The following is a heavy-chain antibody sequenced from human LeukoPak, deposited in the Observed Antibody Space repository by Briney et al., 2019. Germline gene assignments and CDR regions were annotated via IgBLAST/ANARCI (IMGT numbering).Heavy chain of an antibody. V-gene: IGHV3-53*01. J-gene: IGHJ2*01. D-gene: IGHD6-19*01. CDR2: IYSGGST. CDR3: ARDLDSSGFVSWYFDL. Sequence: GGSLRLSCAASGFTVSSNYMSWVRQAPGKGLEWVSVIYSGGSTYYADSVKGRFTISRDNSKNTLYLQMNSLRAEDTAVYYCARDLDSSGFVSWYFDLWGRGTLVTVSS. CDR1: GFTVSSNY.